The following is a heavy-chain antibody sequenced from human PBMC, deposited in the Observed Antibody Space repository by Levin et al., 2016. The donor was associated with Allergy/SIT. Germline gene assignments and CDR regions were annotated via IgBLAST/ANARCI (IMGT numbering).Heavy chain of an antibody. D-gene: IGHD2-8*01. CDR1: GFSLSTSGMC. CDR2: IDWDDDK. Sequence: SGPTLVKPTQTLTLTCTFSGFSLSTSGMCVSWIRQPPGKALEWLALIDWDDDKYYSTSLKTRLTISKDTSKNQVVLTMTNMDPVDTATYYCARIPMVYAMATWYYYGMDVWGQGTTVTVSS. J-gene: IGHJ6*02. V-gene: IGHV2-70*01. CDR3: ARIPMVYAMATWYYYGMDV.